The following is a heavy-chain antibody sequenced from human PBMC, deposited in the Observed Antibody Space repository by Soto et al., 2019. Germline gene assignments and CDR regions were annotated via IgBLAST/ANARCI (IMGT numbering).Heavy chain of an antibody. CDR1: GYTFTSYY. Sequence: QVQLVQSGAEVKKPGASVKVSCKASGYTFTSYYMHWVRQAPGQGLEWMGIINPSGGSTSYAQKLQRRVTMTRDTSTSTVYMELSSLRSEDTAVYYCARGRIVVVPAAIVTKDDAFDIWGQGTMVTVSS. CDR2: INPSGGST. CDR3: ARGRIVVVPAAIVTKDDAFDI. D-gene: IGHD2-2*01. J-gene: IGHJ3*02. V-gene: IGHV1-46*01.